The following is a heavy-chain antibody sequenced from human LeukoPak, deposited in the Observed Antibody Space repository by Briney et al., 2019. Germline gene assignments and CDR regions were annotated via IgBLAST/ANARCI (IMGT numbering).Heavy chain of an antibody. Sequence: GGSLRLSCEASGFTFSDYYMSWVRQAPGKGLEWVSYISGSSGYTKYADSVKGRFTISRDNAKNSLYLQVNSLRAEDTAVYYCARGTGTTAYFDYWGQGTPVTVSS. CDR1: GFTFSDYY. D-gene: IGHD1-1*01. J-gene: IGHJ4*02. CDR3: ARGTGTTAYFDY. CDR2: ISGSSGYT. V-gene: IGHV3-11*06.